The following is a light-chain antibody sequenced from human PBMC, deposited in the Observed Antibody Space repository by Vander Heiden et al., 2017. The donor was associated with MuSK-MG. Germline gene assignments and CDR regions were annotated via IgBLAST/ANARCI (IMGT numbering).Light chain of an antibody. J-gene: IGKJ2*01. V-gene: IGKV1-NL1*01. CDR3: QHYFGTPYT. CDR1: QVINKA. Sequence: DIQLTESPSSLSASVGDRVTITCRATQVINKALAWYQHKPGKAPELLLFAASRLESGVPSRFSGSGSGTDYTLTISSLQPEDFATYFCQHYFGTPYTFGQGTKLEIK. CDR2: AAS.